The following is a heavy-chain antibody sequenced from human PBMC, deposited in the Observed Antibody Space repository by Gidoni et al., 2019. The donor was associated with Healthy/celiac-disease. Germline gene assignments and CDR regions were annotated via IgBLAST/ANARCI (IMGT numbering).Heavy chain of an antibody. J-gene: IGHJ5*02. CDR1: GGSFSGYY. CDR3: ARGRRSTMVRGVPGGRFDP. V-gene: IGHV4-34*01. CDR2: INHSGST. D-gene: IGHD3-10*01. Sequence: QVQLQQWGAGLLKPSETLSLTCAVYGGSFSGYYWSWIRPPPGKGLEWIGEINHSGSTNYNPSLKSRVTISVDTSKNQFSLKLSSVTAADTAVYYCARGRRSTMVRGVPGGRFDPWGQGTLVTVSS.